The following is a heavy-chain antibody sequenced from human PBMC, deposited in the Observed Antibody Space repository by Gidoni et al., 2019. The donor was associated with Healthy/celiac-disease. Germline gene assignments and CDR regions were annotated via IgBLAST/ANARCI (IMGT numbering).Heavy chain of an antibody. J-gene: IGHJ6*03. D-gene: IGHD4-4*01. CDR1: GGSISSSSYY. CDR2: IYYSGST. V-gene: IGHV4-39*01. Sequence: QLQLQESGPGLVKPSETLSLTCTVSGGSISSSSYYWGWIRQPPGKGLEWIGSIYYSGSTYYNPSLKSRVTISVDTSKNQFSLKLSSVTAADTAVYYCARRADDYSKDLLGRAYYMDVWGKGTTVTVSS. CDR3: ARRADDYSKDLLGRAYYMDV.